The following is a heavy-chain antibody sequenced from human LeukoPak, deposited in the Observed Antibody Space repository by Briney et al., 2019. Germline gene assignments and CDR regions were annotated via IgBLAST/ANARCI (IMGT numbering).Heavy chain of an antibody. D-gene: IGHD6-13*01. V-gene: IGHV2-70*11. CDR3: ARIGAAGGTWDS. J-gene: IGHJ4*02. CDR2: IDWDDDK. CDR1: GFSLSTSGMC. Sequence: RESGPALVKPTQTLTLTCTFSGFSLSTSGMCVSWIRQPPGKALEWLARIDWDDDKYYRTSLKTRLTISKDTSKTQVVLTMTNMDPVDTATYYCARIGAAGGTWDSWGQGTLVTVSS.